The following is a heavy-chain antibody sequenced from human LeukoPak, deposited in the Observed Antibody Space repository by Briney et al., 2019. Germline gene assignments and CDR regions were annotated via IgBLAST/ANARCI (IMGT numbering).Heavy chain of an antibody. D-gene: IGHD6-6*01. CDR2: IYSGGST. CDR1: GFTVSSTY. Sequence: PGGSLRLSCAASGFTVSSTYMSWVRQAPGKGQEWVSVIYSGGSTYYADSVKGRFTISRDNSKNTLYLQMNSLRAEDTAVYYCARDRLYSSSSEDYWGQGTLVTVSS. J-gene: IGHJ4*02. V-gene: IGHV3-53*01. CDR3: ARDRLYSSSSEDY.